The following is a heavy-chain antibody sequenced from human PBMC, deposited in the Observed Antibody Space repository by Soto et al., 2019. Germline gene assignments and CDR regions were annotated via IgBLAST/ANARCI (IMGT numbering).Heavy chain of an antibody. D-gene: IGHD1-20*01. CDR1: GYTFTSYY. V-gene: IGHV1-46*01. CDR2: INARGGTT. CDR3: AREGIDPYYYYYGMDV. J-gene: IGHJ6*02. Sequence: ASVKVSCKASGYTFTSYYVHWVRQAPGQGLEWMGIINARGGTTSNAQQFQGRVTMTTDTSTSTVYMELSSLRSDDTAVYYCAREGIDPYYYYYGMDVWGQGTTVTVSS.